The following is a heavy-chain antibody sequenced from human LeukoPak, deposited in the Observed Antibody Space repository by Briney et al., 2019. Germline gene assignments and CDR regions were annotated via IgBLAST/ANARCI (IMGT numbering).Heavy chain of an antibody. CDR1: GGTFSSYA. CDR3: ARDDGVITMVRGEAIFFDP. D-gene: IGHD3-10*01. CDR2: IIPIFGTA. J-gene: IGHJ5*02. Sequence: GASVKVSCKASGGTFSSYAISWVRQAPGQGLEWMGGIIPIFGTASYAQKFQGRVTITADKSTSTAYMELSSLRSEDTAVYYCARDDGVITMVRGEAIFFDPWGQGTLVTVSS. V-gene: IGHV1-69*06.